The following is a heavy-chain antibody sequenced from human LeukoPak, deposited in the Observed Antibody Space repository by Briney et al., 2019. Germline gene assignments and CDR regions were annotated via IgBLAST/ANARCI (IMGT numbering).Heavy chain of an antibody. CDR3: ARSNREFAPGSGDY. V-gene: IGHV3-7*05. CDR2: INQDGSQK. D-gene: IGHD3-10*01. J-gene: IGHJ4*02. Sequence: GGSLRLSCAASGFPFSTHWMSWVRQAPGKGLEWVANINQDGSQKSCVDSVKGRFSISRDNAKNSLYLQMHSLRAEDTAVYYCARSNREFAPGSGDYWGQGTLVTVSS. CDR1: GFPFSTHW.